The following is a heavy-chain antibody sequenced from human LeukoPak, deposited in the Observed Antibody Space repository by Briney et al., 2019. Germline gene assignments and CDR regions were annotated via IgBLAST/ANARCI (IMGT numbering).Heavy chain of an antibody. D-gene: IGHD2-21*02. CDR2: INHSGST. CDR1: GGSFSGYY. Sequence: SETLSLTCAVYGGSFSGYYWSWIRQPPGKGLEWIGEINHSGSTNYNPSLKSRVTISVDTSKSQFSLKLSSVTAADSAVYYCARVSGPHIVVVTAKYYFDYWGQGTLVTVSS. CDR3: ARVSGPHIVVVTAKYYFDY. V-gene: IGHV4-34*01. J-gene: IGHJ4*02.